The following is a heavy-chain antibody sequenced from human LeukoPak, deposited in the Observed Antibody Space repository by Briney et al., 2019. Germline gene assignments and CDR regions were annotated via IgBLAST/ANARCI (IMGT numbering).Heavy chain of an antibody. CDR1: GFTFDDFA. CDR2: ISWDSGTI. Sequence: GGSLRLSCEVSGFTFDDFAMHWVRQIPGKGLQWLSSISWDSGTIRYADSVEGRFTISRDNAKNSLYLQMNSLRAEDTAVYYCARDPLTLYNYYMDVWGKGTTVTVSS. D-gene: IGHD3-9*01. V-gene: IGHV3-9*01. J-gene: IGHJ6*03. CDR3: ARDPLTLYNYYMDV.